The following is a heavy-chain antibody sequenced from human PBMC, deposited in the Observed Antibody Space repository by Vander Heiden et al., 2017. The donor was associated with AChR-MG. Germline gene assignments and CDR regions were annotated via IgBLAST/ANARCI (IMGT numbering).Heavy chain of an antibody. D-gene: IGHD3-10*01. J-gene: IGHJ4*02. CDR3: AKDRSGSGSYYTEG. CDR2: IRYDGSNK. Sequence: QVQLVESGGGVVQPGGSLRLSCAASGFTFSSYGMHWVRQAPGKGLEWVAFIRYDGSNKYYADSVKGRFTISRDNSKNTLYLQMNRLRAEDTAVYYCAKDRSGSGSYYTEGWGQGTLVTVSS. CDR1: GFTFSSYG. V-gene: IGHV3-30*02.